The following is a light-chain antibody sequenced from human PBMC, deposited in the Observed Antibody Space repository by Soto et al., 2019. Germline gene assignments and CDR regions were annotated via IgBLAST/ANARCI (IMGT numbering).Light chain of an antibody. J-gene: IGKJ4*01. CDR3: QQYDNLLT. CDR1: QDISNY. Sequence: RVSQTPTSLSAAGGYIVTITGQASQDISNYVNWYQQKPGKAPNLLIYDASNLETGDPSRFSGSGSGTHLTFTISSLQPEDVATYYCQQYDNLLTFGGGTKAAIK. V-gene: IGKV1-33*01. CDR2: DAS.